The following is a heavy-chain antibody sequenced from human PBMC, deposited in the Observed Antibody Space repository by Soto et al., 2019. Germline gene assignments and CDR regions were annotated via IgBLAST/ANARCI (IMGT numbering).Heavy chain of an antibody. V-gene: IGHV4-59*08. D-gene: IGHD5-18*01. CDR1: GGSIRCYY. Sequence: SETLSLTCTVSGGSIRCYYWSWIRQPPGKGLEWIGNIYYSGSTNYNPSLKSRVTISVDTSKNQFSLKLSSVTAADTAVYYCERHGQYSYGYFDPWGQGTLVTVSS. J-gene: IGHJ4*02. CDR2: IYYSGST. CDR3: ERHGQYSYGYFDP.